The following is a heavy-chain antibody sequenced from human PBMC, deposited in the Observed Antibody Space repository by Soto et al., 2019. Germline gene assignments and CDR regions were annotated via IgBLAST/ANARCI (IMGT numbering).Heavy chain of an antibody. CDR2: ISGSGGTT. Sequence: EVQLLESGGGLVQPGGSLRLSCAASGFTFSSYAMSWVRQAPGKGLEWVSSISGSGGTTYHADSVKGRFSISRDNSKNTLDLKMNSLRAEDRAVYYWAKPTGVTCYSSCDCWGQGTLVTVSS. J-gene: IGHJ4*02. V-gene: IGHV3-23*01. CDR1: GFTFSSYA. D-gene: IGHD2-15*01. CDR3: AKPTGVTCYSSCDC.